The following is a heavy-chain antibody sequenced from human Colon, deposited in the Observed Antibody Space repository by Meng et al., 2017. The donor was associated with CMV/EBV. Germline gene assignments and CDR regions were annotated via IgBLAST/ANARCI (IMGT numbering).Heavy chain of an antibody. Sequence: GESLKISCAASGFTFSSFGMHWVRQAPGKRLEWVTFIHYDGSNQYYADSVRGRFTISRDTLKNTLYLQMSSLRLEDTAVYYCANDQEPRDGYNITVDCWGQGTLVTVSS. V-gene: IGHV3-30*02. CDR1: GFTFSSFG. J-gene: IGHJ4*02. CDR2: IHYDGSNQ. D-gene: IGHD5-24*01. CDR3: ANDQEPRDGYNITVDC.